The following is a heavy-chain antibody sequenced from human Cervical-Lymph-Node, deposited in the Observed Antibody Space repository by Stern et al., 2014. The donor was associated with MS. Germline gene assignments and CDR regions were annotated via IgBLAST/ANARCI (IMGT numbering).Heavy chain of an antibody. CDR2: INPSGTS. J-gene: IGHJ4*02. CDR1: GGSISSGSYY. V-gene: IGHV4-61*02. D-gene: IGHD5-18*01. Sequence: QLQLQESGPGLVKPSQTLSLTCTVSGGSISSGSYYWSWIRQPAGKGLEWIGRINPSGTSHYNPSLKSRCTIPTDTSENQFSLNLSSVTAADTAMYYCARENGYSYAYELDYWGQGILVTVSS. CDR3: ARENGYSYAYELDY.